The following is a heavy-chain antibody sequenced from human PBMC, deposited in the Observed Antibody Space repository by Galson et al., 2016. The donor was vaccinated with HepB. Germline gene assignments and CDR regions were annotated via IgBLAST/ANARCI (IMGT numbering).Heavy chain of an antibody. CDR1: GFTFSSYW. D-gene: IGHD5-18*01. CDR2: IDNDGSST. Sequence: SLRLSCAASGFTFSSYWMHWVRQAPGKGLVWVSRIDNDGSSTTYADSVKGRFTISRDNAKNTLYLQMNSLRAEDRAVYYCARESKAAVVIENWGQGTLVTVSS. V-gene: IGHV3-74*01. CDR3: ARESKAAVVIEN. J-gene: IGHJ4*02.